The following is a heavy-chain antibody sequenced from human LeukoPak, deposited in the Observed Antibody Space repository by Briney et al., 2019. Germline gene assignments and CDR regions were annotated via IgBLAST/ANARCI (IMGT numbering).Heavy chain of an antibody. V-gene: IGHV3-7*01. CDR2: IKQDGSEK. D-gene: IGHD3-3*01. Sequence: PGGSLRLSCAASGFTFSSYWMSWVRQAPGKGLEWVANIKQDGSEKYYVDSVKGRFTISRDNAKNSLYLQMNSLRAEDTAVYYCAREYYDFWSGPYYFDYWGQGTLVTVSS. J-gene: IGHJ4*02. CDR3: AREYYDFWSGPYYFDY. CDR1: GFTFSSYW.